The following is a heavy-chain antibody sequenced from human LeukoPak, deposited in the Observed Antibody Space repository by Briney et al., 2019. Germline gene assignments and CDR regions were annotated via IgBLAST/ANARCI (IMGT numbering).Heavy chain of an antibody. V-gene: IGHV5-51*01. J-gene: IGHJ4*02. CDR3: AGARHGDYRWDY. Sequence: GESLQISCKDSGYSFTNYWIGWVRQMPGKGLEWMGIIHSADSNTKYSPSFQGQVTISADKSISTAYLQWSGLKASDTAMYYCAGARHGDYRWDYWGQGTLVTVSS. CDR2: IHSADSNT. D-gene: IGHD4-17*01. CDR1: GYSFTNYW.